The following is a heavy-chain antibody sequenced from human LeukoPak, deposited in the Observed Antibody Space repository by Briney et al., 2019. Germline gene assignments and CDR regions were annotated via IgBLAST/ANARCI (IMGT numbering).Heavy chain of an antibody. CDR2: ISSNGGST. CDR1: GFTFSSYA. J-gene: IGHJ6*02. Sequence: GGSLRLSCAASGFTFSSYAMHWVRQAPGKRLEYVSAISSNGGSTYYANSVKGRFTISRDNSKNTLYLQMGSLRAEDMAVYYCARGHNWNYGYYYYGMDVWGQGTTVTVSS. D-gene: IGHD1-7*01. V-gene: IGHV3-64*01. CDR3: ARGHNWNYGYYYYGMDV.